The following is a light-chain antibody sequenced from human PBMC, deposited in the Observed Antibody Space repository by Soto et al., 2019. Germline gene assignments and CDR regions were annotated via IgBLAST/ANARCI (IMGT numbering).Light chain of an antibody. V-gene: IGKV3-11*01. J-gene: IGKJ1*01. CDR1: QTVSNY. CDR2: DAS. Sequence: IVLTQSPATLSLSPGERATLSCRASQTVSNYLAWYQQKPGQAPRLLIHDASNRATVIPARFSGSGFGTDFTLIIGSQAPEDFAVYYCQQRSNSPTLTFGQGTKVEFK. CDR3: QQRSNSPTLT.